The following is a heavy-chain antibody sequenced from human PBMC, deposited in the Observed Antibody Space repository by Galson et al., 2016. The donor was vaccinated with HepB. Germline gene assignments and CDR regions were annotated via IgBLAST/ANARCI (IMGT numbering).Heavy chain of an antibody. CDR3: ARVTSFIRNIGTLDL. Sequence: LRLSCAASGFRFSDHYMDWVRQAPGKGLEWVGRIRKRSNGYTTEYGASVKGRFSVSRDDSENSMYLQMDSLKSEDTAMYYCARVTSFIRNIGTLDLWGRGTLVTVSS. V-gene: IGHV3-72*01. D-gene: IGHD2/OR15-2a*01. CDR2: IRKRSNGYTT. J-gene: IGHJ3*01. CDR1: GFRFSDHY.